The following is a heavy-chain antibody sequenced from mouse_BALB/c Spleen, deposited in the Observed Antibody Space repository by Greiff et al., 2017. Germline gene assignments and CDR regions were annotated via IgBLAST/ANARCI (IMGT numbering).Heavy chain of an antibody. Sequence: EVKVVESGGGLVKPGGSLKLSCAASGFTFSSYAMSWVRQSPEKRLEWVAEISSGSSTIYYADTVKGRFTISRDNPKNTLFLQMTSLRSEDTAMYYCARDYYGLDYWGQGTTLTVSS. CDR1: GFTFSSYA. J-gene: IGHJ2*01. CDR3: ARDYYGLDY. CDR2: ISSGSSTI. D-gene: IGHD1-2*01. V-gene: IGHV5-9-4*01.